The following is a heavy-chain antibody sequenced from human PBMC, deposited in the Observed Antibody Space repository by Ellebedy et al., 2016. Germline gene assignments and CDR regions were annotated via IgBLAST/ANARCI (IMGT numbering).Heavy chain of an antibody. CDR1: GFTFSSYA. CDR2: IYSGGST. CDR3: ARAPYSGSPCQDY. Sequence: GESLKISXAASGFTFSSYAMSWVRQAPGKGLEWVSVIYSGGSTYYADSVKGRFTISRDNAKNTLYLQINSLRAEDTAVYYCARAPYSGSPCQDYWGQGTLVTVSS. D-gene: IGHD1-26*01. J-gene: IGHJ4*02. V-gene: IGHV3-66*01.